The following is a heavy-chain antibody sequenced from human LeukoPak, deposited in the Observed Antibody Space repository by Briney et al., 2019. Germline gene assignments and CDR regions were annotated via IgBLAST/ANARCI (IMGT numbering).Heavy chain of an antibody. Sequence: GSLRLSCAASGFTFSSYAMHWVRQAPGKGLEWVAVISYDGSNKYYADSVKGRFIISRDNAKNSLYLQMNSLRAEDTAVYYCARDGHDWGTRVSDAFDIWGQGTMVTVSS. CDR1: GFTFSSYA. V-gene: IGHV3-30-3*01. J-gene: IGHJ3*02. CDR2: ISYDGSNK. D-gene: IGHD3-16*01. CDR3: ARDGHDWGTRVSDAFDI.